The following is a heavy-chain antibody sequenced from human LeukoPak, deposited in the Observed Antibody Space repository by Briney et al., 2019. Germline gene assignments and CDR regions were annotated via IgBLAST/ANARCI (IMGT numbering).Heavy chain of an antibody. D-gene: IGHD2-21*02. CDR1: GYIFPNYW. V-gene: IGHV5-51*01. CDR3: ARVVVVTSTHWYFDL. Sequence: GESLRISCGASGYIFPNYWIGWVRQVPGKGLDWMGLIHPGDSDTRYSPSFQGQVTISVDKSITTAYLQWSSLQASDTAIYFCARVVVVTSTHWYFDLWGRGSLVTVSS. CDR2: IHPGDSDT. J-gene: IGHJ2*01.